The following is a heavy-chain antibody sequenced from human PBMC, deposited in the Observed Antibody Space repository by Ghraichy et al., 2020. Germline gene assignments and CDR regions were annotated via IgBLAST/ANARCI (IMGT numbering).Heavy chain of an antibody. CDR2: IYYSGST. V-gene: IGHV4-31*03. CDR3: ARTVPPGRQFDY. Sequence: TRSLTCTVSGGSISSGGYYWSWIRQHPGKGLEWIGYIYYSGSTYYNPSLKSRVSISVDTSENQFSLKLSSVTAADTAVYYCARTVPPGRQFDYWGQGTLVTVSS. D-gene: IGHD6-6*01. J-gene: IGHJ4*02. CDR1: GGSISSGGYY.